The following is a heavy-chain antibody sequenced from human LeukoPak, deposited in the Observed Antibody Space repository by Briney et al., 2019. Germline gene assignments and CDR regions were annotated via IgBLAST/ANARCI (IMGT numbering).Heavy chain of an antibody. D-gene: IGHD4-17*01. Sequence: GGSLRLSCAASGFTFSSYSMNWVRQDPGKGLEWVSSISGSSSYIYYADSVKGRFTISRDNAKNSLYLQMNSLRAEDTAVYYCTRGSYGDYEYWGQGTLVTVSS. CDR2: ISGSSSYI. V-gene: IGHV3-21*01. CDR1: GFTFSSYS. CDR3: TRGSYGDYEY. J-gene: IGHJ4*02.